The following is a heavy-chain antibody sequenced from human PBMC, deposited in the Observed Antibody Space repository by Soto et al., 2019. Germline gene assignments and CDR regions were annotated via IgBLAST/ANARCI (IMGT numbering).Heavy chain of an antibody. Sequence: EKQLVESGGALAQPGGSLRLSCVGSGFTFSIYALTWVRQAPGKGLEWVSLITNNGDTTFFGDSVKGRFSISRDNSKNTLYLQLENLSAADPAVYYCAMSAGYGGAFDVWGQGTMVAVSS. CDR1: GFTFSIYA. D-gene: IGHD5-12*01. V-gene: IGHV3-23*04. CDR2: ITNNGDTT. CDR3: AMSAGYGGAFDV. J-gene: IGHJ3*01.